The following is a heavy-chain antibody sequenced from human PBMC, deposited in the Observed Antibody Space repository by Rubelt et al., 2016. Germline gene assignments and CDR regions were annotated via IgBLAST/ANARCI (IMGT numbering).Heavy chain of an antibody. CDR1: GYTFTSYA. Sequence: QVQLVQSGAEVKKPGASVKVSCKASGYTFTSYAMHWVRQAPGQRLEWMGWINAGNGNTNYAQKRQGRVTTTQSTSTSTAYMELRSLRSDDTAVYYCARDPYGDRHHDYWGQGTLVTVSS. D-gene: IGHD4-17*01. CDR3: ARDPYGDRHHDY. V-gene: IGHV1-3*01. J-gene: IGHJ4*02. CDR2: INAGNGNT.